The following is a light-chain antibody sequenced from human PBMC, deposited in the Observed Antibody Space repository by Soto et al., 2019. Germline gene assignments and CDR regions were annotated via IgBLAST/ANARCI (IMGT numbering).Light chain of an antibody. V-gene: IGKV3-20*01. CDR1: QSVNSR. CDR2: GAS. CDR3: QQYGGSPMT. Sequence: EIVLTQSPGTLALSPGERATLSCRASQSVNSRLAWYQHKPGQAPRLLISGASNRASGIPARFSAWGSGTDFTLTIRRLEPEDFAVYYCQQYGGSPMTFGPGTKVDIK. J-gene: IGKJ1*01.